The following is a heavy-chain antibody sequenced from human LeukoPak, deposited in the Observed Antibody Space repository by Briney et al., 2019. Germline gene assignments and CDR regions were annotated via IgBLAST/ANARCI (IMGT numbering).Heavy chain of an antibody. V-gene: IGHV3-30-3*01. CDR3: ARTTTPHYYGSGSYALGY. J-gene: IGHJ4*02. Sequence: PGGSLRLSCAASGFTFSTYAMHWVRQGPGKGLEWVAVISYDGSNKFYADSVEGRFTISRDNSKNTLYLQMSSLSAEDTAVYYCARTTTPHYYGSGSYALGYWGQGTLVTVPS. CDR2: ISYDGSNK. D-gene: IGHD3-10*01. CDR1: GFTFSTYA.